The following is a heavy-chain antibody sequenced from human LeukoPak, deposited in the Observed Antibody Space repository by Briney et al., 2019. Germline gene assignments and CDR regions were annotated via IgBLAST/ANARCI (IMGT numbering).Heavy chain of an antibody. CDR1: GFTFSSYW. J-gene: IGHJ4*02. CDR2: INSDGSSS. D-gene: IGHD3-22*01. Sequence: GGSLRLSCAASGFTFSSYWVYWVRQAPGKGVVWVSRINSDGSSSTYADSVKGRFTISRDNAKNTMYLQINSLRAEDTAVYFCARNYYESSGYYYGAYWGQGTLVTVSS. V-gene: IGHV3-74*01. CDR3: ARNYYESSGYYYGAY.